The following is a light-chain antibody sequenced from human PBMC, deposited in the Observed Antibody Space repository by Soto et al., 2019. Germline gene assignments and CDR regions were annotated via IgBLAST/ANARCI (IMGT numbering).Light chain of an antibody. V-gene: IGKV3-15*01. Sequence: EIVMTQSPATLSVSPGERATLSCRASQSVTSNLAWYQQRPGQAPRLLFYGASTRATGIPARFSGGGSGTEFTLTISSLQSEDFAVYYCQQYYTWPRTFGQGTKVEI. J-gene: IGKJ1*01. CDR1: QSVTSN. CDR2: GAS. CDR3: QQYYTWPRT.